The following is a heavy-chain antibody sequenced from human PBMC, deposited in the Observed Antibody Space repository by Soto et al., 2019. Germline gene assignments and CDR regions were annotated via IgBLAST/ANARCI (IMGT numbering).Heavy chain of an antibody. Sequence: GGSLRLSCAASGFTFSNAWINWVRQAPGKGLEWVSRISTAGHSTFSEDSVKGRFSIARNNSKNTLYLKINTLRAGDTAFFFCAKGGGVGAIFDSGGRGTLVTVS. D-gene: IGHD3-16*01. CDR2: ISTAGHST. J-gene: IGHJ4*02. V-gene: IGHV3-74*01. CDR3: AKGGGVGAIFDS. CDR1: GFTFSNAW.